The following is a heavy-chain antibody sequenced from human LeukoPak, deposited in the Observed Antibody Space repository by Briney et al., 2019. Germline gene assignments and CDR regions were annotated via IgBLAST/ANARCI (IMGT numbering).Heavy chain of an antibody. CDR3: ARSSSSWLDY. J-gene: IGHJ4*02. CDR2: MNPNSGNT. Sequence: GASVKVSCTASGYTFTSYDINWVRQATGQGLEWMGWMNPNSGNTGYVQKFQGRVTMTRNTSISTAYMELSSLRSEDTAVYYCARSSSSWLDYWGQGTLVTVSS. V-gene: IGHV1-8*01. D-gene: IGHD6-13*01. CDR1: GYTFTSYD.